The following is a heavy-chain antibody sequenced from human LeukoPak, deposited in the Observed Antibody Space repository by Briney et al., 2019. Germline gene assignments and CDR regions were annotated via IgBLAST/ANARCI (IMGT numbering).Heavy chain of an antibody. CDR3: AREGPAGTRYDY. D-gene: IGHD6-13*01. CDR1: GYTFTSYA. CDR2: INAGNGNT. V-gene: IGHV1-3*01. J-gene: IGHJ4*02. Sequence: ASVKVSCKASGYTFTSYAMHWVRQAPGQRLEWMGWINAGNGNTKYSQKFQGRVTITRDTSASTAYMELSSLRSEGTAVYYCAREGPAGTRYDYWGQGTLVTVSS.